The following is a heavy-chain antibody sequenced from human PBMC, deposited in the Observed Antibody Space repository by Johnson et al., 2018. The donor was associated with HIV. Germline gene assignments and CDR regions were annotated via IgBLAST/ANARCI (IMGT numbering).Heavy chain of an antibody. CDR3: ARNRRGIYSSGWYGGAFDI. Sequence: VQVVESGGGVVQPGRSLRLSCAASGFTFSSYAMHWVRQAPGKGLEWVAVISYDGSNKYYADSVKGRFTISRDNSKNTLYLQMNSLRAEDTAVYYCARNRRGIYSSGWYGGAFDIWGQGTMVTVSS. V-gene: IGHV3-30-3*01. D-gene: IGHD6-19*01. J-gene: IGHJ3*02. CDR2: ISYDGSNK. CDR1: GFTFSSYA.